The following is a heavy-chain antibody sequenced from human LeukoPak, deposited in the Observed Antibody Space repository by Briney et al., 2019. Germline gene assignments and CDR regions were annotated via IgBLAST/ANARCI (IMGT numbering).Heavy chain of an antibody. CDR3: ARGPGSGSYYNRGNYYYYGMDV. J-gene: IGHJ6*02. D-gene: IGHD3-10*01. CDR2: IYYSGST. Sequence: SETLSLTCTVSGGPISSYYWSWIRQPPGKGLEWIGYIYYSGSTNYNPSLKSRVTISVDTSKNQFSLKLSSVTAADTAVYYCARGPGSGSYYNRGNYYYYGMDVWGQGTTVTVSS. V-gene: IGHV4-59*01. CDR1: GGPISSYY.